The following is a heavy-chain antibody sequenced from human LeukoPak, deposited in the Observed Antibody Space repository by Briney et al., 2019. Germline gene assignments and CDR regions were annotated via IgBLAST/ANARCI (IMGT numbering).Heavy chain of an antibody. CDR1: GFTFRRSA. CDR3: ARARVAVAGVGMDV. V-gene: IGHV3-23*01. CDR2: ISGSGGST. J-gene: IGHJ6*02. D-gene: IGHD6-19*01. Sequence: GGSLRLSCAASGFTFRRSAMSWVRQAPGKGLEWVSAISGSGGSTYYADSVKGRFTISRDNSKNTLYLQMNSLRAEDTAVYYCARARVAVAGVGMDVWGQGTTVTVSS.